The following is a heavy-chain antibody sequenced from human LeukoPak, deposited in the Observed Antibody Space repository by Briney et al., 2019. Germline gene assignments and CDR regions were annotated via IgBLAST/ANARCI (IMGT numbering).Heavy chain of an antibody. CDR3: ARGDILTGYYKSYNWFDP. CDR2: IYYSGST. Sequence: SETLSLTCTVSGGSISSYYWSWIRQPPGKGLEWIGYIYYSGSTNYNPSLKSRVTISVDTSKNQFSLKLSSVTAADTAVYYCARGDILTGYYKSYNWFDPWGQGTLVTVSS. D-gene: IGHD3-9*01. V-gene: IGHV4-59*01. J-gene: IGHJ5*02. CDR1: GGSISSYY.